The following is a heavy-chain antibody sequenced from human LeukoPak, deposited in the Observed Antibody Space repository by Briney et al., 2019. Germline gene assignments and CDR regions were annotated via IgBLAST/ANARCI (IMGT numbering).Heavy chain of an antibody. CDR3: ARGPYYYGSGTFCYYYGMDV. Sequence: SETLSLTCAVYGGSFSGYYWSWIRQPPGKGLEWIGEINHSGSTNYNPSLKSRVTISVDTSKNQFSLKLSSVTAADTAVYYCARGPYYYGSGTFCYYYGMDVWGKGTTVTVSS. CDR1: GGSFSGYY. V-gene: IGHV4-34*01. D-gene: IGHD3-10*01. J-gene: IGHJ6*04. CDR2: INHSGST.